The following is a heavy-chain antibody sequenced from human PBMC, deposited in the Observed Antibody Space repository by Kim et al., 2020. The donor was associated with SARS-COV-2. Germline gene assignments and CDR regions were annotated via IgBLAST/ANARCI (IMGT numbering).Heavy chain of an antibody. Sequence: GGSLRLSCAASGFTFSSYSMNWVRQAPGKGLEWVSYISSSSSTIYYADSVKGRFTISRDNAKNSLYLQMNSLRDDDTAVYYCARGSIAVAGTGGGCWGQGTLVTVSS. V-gene: IGHV3-48*02. CDR2: ISSSSSTI. CDR3: ARGSIAVAGTGGGC. J-gene: IGHJ4*02. CDR1: GFTFSSYS. D-gene: IGHD6-19*01.